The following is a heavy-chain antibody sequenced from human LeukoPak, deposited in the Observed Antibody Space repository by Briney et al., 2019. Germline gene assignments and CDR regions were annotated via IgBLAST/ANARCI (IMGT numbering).Heavy chain of an antibody. CDR3: ARDDTTIAARPDY. J-gene: IGHJ4*02. V-gene: IGHV3-11*04. CDR2: ISSRDNNI. Sequence: PGGSLRLSCAASGFTFSDCYMTWIRQAPGKGLEWISYISSRDNNIYYADSVKGRFTISRDNAKNSLYLQMNSLRVEDTAVYYCARDDTTIAARPDYWGQGTLVTVPS. CDR1: GFTFSDCY. D-gene: IGHD6-13*01.